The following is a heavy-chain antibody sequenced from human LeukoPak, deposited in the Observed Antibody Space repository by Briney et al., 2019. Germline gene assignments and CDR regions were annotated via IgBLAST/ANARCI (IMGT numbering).Heavy chain of an antibody. CDR1: GGSISSGGYY. D-gene: IGHD4-11*01. CDR2: INHSGST. Sequence: SETLSLTCTVSGGSISSGGYYWSWIRQPPGKGLEWIGEINHSGSTNYNPSLKSRVTISVDTSKNQFSLKLSSVTAADTAVYYCARWITTEYYFDYWGQGTLVTVSS. J-gene: IGHJ4*02. CDR3: ARWITTEYYFDY. V-gene: IGHV4-39*07.